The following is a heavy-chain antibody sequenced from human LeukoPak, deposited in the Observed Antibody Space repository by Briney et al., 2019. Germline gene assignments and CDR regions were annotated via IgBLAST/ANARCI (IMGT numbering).Heavy chain of an antibody. CDR3: ARDLRGDRGDDY. CDR1: GYTFTSYA. CDR2: INAGNGNT. Sequence: GASVKVSCKASGYTFTSYAMHWVRQAPGQRLEWMGWINAGNGNTKYSQKFQGRVTITRDTSASTAYMELSSLRSEDTAVYYCARDLRGDRGDDYWGQGTLVTVSS. J-gene: IGHJ4*02. V-gene: IGHV1-3*01. D-gene: IGHD3-16*01.